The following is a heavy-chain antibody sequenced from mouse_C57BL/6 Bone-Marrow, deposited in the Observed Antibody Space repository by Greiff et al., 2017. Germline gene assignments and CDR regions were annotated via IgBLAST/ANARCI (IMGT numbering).Heavy chain of an antibody. CDR3: AREGFAY. J-gene: IGHJ3*01. CDR1: GYTFTDYY. CDR2: INTYTGGT. Sequence: VQLQQSGPVLVKPGASVKMSCKASGYTFTDYYMNWVKQSHGKSLEWIGVINTYTGGTSYNQKFKGKATLTVYKSPSTSYMEHNSLTAEDSAVYYCAREGFAYWGQGTLVTVSA. V-gene: IGHV1-19*01.